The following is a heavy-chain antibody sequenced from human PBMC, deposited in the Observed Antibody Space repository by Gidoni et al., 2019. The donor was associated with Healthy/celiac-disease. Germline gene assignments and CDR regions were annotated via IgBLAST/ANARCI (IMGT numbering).Heavy chain of an antibody. CDR2: ISWDGGST. CDR1: GFTFDDYT. CDR3: AKGATAMVTWSYFDY. V-gene: IGHV3-43*01. J-gene: IGHJ4*02. D-gene: IGHD5-18*01. Sequence: EVQLVESGGVVVQPGGSLRLSCAASGFTFDDYTMHWVRQAPGKGLEWVSLISWDGGSTYYADSVKGRFTISRDNSKNSLYLQMNSLRTEDTALYYCAKGATAMVTWSYFDYWGQGTLVTVSS.